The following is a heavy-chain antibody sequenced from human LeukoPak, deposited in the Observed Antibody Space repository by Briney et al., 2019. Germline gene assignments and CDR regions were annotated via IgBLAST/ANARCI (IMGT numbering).Heavy chain of an antibody. CDR3: AKQDWNDGRDFDY. J-gene: IGHJ4*02. V-gene: IGHV3-23*01. CDR2: ISGSGGST. Sequence: AGALRLSCAASGFTFSSYAMSWVRQAPGKGLEWVSAISGSGGSTYYADSVKGRFTISRDNSKNTLYLQMNSLRAEDTAVYYCAKQDWNDGRDFDYWGQGTLVTVSS. CDR1: GFTFSSYA. D-gene: IGHD1-1*01.